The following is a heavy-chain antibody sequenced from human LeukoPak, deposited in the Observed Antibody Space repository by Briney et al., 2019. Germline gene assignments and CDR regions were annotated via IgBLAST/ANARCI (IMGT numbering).Heavy chain of an antibody. CDR2: IYYSGST. D-gene: IGHD2-15*01. Sequence: SETLSLTCTVSGGSISSYYWSWIRQPPGKGLEWIGYIYYSGSTNYNPSLKSRVTISVDTSKNQFSLKLSSVTAADTAVYYCARRGSKGWFDPWGQGTLVTVSS. CDR3: ARRGSKGWFDP. J-gene: IGHJ5*02. V-gene: IGHV4-59*01. CDR1: GGSISSYY.